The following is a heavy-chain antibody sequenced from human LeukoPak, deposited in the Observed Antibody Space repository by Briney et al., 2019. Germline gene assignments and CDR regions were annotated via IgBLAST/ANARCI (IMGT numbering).Heavy chain of an antibody. Sequence: ASVKVSCKASGYTFTSYAMHWVRQAPGQRLEWMGWINAGNGNTKYSQKFQGRVTITRDTSASTAYMELRSLRSDDTAVYYCARNLYDFWNVYYPSFDYWGQGTLVTVSS. CDR1: GYTFTSYA. D-gene: IGHD3-3*01. J-gene: IGHJ4*02. V-gene: IGHV1-3*01. CDR2: INAGNGNT. CDR3: ARNLYDFWNVYYPSFDY.